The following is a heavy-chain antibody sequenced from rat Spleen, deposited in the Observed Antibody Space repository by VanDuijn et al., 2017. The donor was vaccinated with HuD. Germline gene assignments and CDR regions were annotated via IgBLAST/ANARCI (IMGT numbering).Heavy chain of an antibody. CDR1: GFSLTSYH. V-gene: IGHV2-15*01. CDR2: IWSGGST. Sequence: QVQLKESGPGLVQPSQTLSLTCTVSGFSLTSYHVHWVRQPPGKGLEWIGAIWSGGSTEYNSGLKSRLSISRDTAKSQVFLKMNSLQTEDTAIYYCTRAPGTGYVMDAWGQGTTVTVSS. CDR3: TRAPGTGYVMDA. D-gene: IGHD5-1*01. J-gene: IGHJ4*01.